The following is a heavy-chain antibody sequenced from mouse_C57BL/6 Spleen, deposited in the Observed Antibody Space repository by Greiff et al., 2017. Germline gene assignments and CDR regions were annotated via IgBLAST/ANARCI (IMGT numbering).Heavy chain of an antibody. CDR2: ISYDGSN. Sequence: ESGPGLVKPSQSLSLTCSVTGYSITSGYYWNWIRQFPGNNLEWMGYISYDGSNNYNPSLKNRISITPDTSKNQSFLKLNSVTTENTATYYCARDDYDYGGGRFYWGQGTRVTVAA. CDR1: GYSITSGYY. V-gene: IGHV3-6*01. CDR3: ARDDYDYGGGRFY. D-gene: IGHD2-4*01. J-gene: IGHJ3*01.